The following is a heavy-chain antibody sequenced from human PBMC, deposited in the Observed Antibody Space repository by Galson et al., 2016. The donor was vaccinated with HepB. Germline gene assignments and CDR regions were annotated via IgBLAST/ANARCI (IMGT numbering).Heavy chain of an antibody. CDR2: IWYDGSNK. CDR3: VAGYCSSSCCPGGLDY. J-gene: IGHJ4*02. Sequence: SLRLSCAASGFTFSSYGMHWVRQAPGKGLEWVAVIWYDGSNKYYADSVKGRFTISRDNAKNSLYLQMNSLRAEDTAVYYCVAGYCSSSCCPGGLDYWGQGTLVTVSS. D-gene: IGHD2-2*03. CDR1: GFTFSSYG. V-gene: IGHV3-33*03.